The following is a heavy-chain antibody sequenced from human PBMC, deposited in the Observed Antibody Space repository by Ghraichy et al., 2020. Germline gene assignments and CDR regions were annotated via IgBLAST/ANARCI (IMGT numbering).Heavy chain of an antibody. D-gene: IGHD3-22*01. Sequence: SETLSLTCAVSGGSISSGGYSWSWIRQPPGKGLEWIGYIYYSGSTYYNPSLKSRVTISVDTSKNQFSLKLSSVTAADTAVYYCARGPIRAGYDSSGYYPPSFPWGQGTLVTVSS. J-gene: IGHJ5*02. CDR2: IYYSGST. CDR1: GGSISSGGYS. CDR3: ARGPIRAGYDSSGYYPPSFP. V-gene: IGHV4-30-4*07.